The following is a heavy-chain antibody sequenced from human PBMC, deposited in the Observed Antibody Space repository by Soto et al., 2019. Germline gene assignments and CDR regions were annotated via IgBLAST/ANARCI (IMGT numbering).Heavy chain of an antibody. CDR2: IYPGHPDT. D-gene: IGHD3-3*01. Sequence: GESLKISRKGSVYSFTSDWIGWSRQMPVNGLEWLGIIYPGHPDTRYSPSFQGQVTISADKSISTAYLQWSSLKASDTAMYYCARQGRFFEWWWGQGTLVTVSS. CDR3: ARQGRFFEWW. V-gene: IGHV5-51*01. J-gene: IGHJ4*02. CDR1: VYSFTSDW.